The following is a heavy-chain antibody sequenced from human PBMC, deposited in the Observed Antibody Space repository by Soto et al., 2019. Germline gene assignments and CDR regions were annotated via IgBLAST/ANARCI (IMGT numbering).Heavy chain of an antibody. J-gene: IGHJ4*02. Sequence: NPXGSLRLSCAASGXTFSNACMSWVRQAPGKGLEWVGRIKSKTDGGTTDYAAPVKGRFTISRDDSKNTLYLQMNSLKTEDTDVYYCTTDMWELLGYFDYWGQGTLGTVS. CDR1: GXTFSNAC. D-gene: IGHD1-26*01. CDR3: TTDMWELLGYFDY. V-gene: IGHV3-15*01. CDR2: IKSKTDGGTT.